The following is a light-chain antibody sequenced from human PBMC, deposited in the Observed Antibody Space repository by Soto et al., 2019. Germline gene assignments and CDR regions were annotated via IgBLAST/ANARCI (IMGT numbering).Light chain of an antibody. Sequence: ETVMTQSPATLSVSPGERATLSCRASQSISSNLAWFQQKPGQAPRLLIYDASTMATGFPARFSGSGSGTEFTLTISSPQSEDFAVYYCQQYNNWPLTFGGGTKVEIK. J-gene: IGKJ4*01. CDR2: DAS. CDR1: QSISSN. V-gene: IGKV3-15*01. CDR3: QQYNNWPLT.